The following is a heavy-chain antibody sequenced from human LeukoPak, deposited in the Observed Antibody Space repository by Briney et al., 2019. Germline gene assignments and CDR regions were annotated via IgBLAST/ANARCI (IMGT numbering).Heavy chain of an antibody. CDR1: GYSFTAYY. CDR2: INLDSGGT. V-gene: IGHV1-2*02. J-gene: IGHJ3*02. CDR3: ARTRSTLGAFDI. D-gene: IGHD2-2*01. Sequence: ASVKVSCKASGYSFTAYYMHWVRQAPGQGLEWMGCINLDSGGTNYAQKFQGRVTMTRDTAISTAYMELSRLRSDDTAVYYCARTRSTLGAFDIWGQGTLVTVSS.